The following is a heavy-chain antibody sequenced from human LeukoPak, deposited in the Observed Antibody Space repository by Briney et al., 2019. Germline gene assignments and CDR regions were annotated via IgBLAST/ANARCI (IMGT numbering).Heavy chain of an antibody. V-gene: IGHV1-2*02. CDR3: ANTRAYYYGMDV. J-gene: IGHJ6*02. CDR2: INPNSGGT. CDR1: GYTFTGYY. Sequence: ASVKVSCKASGYTFTGYYIHWVRQAPGQGLEWMGWINPNSGGTNYAQKFQGRVTMTRDTSISTAYMELSRLRSDDTAVYYCANTRAYYYGMDVWGQGTTVTVSS.